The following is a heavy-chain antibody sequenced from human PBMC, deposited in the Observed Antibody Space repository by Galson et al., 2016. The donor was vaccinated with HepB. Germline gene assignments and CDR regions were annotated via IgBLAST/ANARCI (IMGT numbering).Heavy chain of an antibody. D-gene: IGHD2-21*02. CDR2: IYYTGTP. V-gene: IGHV4-39*01. Sequence: SETLSLTCVVSGGSINRNDYYWGWIRQSPGKGLEWLGSIYYTGTPYYNPSLESRVIISIDTSKNQFSLKLRSVTAADTAIYYCARDLVVATVPRPLNFWGQGTLVTVSS. CDR3: ARDLVVATVPRPLNF. CDR1: GGSINRNDYY. J-gene: IGHJ4*02.